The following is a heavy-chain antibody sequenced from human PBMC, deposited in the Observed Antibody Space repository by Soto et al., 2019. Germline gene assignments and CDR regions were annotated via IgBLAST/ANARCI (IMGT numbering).Heavy chain of an antibody. CDR2: IIPIVGTA. J-gene: IGHJ6*02. CDR3: AKAAYYDFWSVYYTEARPRGIDV. V-gene: IGHV1-69*06. D-gene: IGHD3-3*01. Sequence: QVQLVQSGAEVKRPGSSVKVSCKASGGTFSSYAISWVRQAPGQGLEWMGGIIPIVGTANYAQKFQGRVTITADKSTSTAYMELSSLRSEDTAVYYCAKAAYYDFWSVYYTEARPRGIDVWGQGTTVTVSS. CDR1: GGTFSSYA.